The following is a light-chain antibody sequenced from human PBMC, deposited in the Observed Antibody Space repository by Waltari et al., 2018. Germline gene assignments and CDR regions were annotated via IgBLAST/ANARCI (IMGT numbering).Light chain of an antibody. CDR2: KDK. J-gene: IGLJ2*01. CDR1: ALPKQS. Sequence: SYDLTQPPSVSVSPGQTARITCSGDALPKQSGYWYHQKSGQAPVLMIFKDKERPSGIPERFSGSSAGTTVTLTISGVQAEDEADYYCQSVDSSATYVIFGGGTKLTVL. V-gene: IGLV3-25*03. CDR3: QSVDSSATYVI.